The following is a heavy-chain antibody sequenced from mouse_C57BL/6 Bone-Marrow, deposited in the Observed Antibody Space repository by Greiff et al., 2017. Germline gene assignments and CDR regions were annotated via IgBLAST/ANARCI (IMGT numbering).Heavy chain of an antibody. D-gene: IGHD1-1*01. Sequence: EVKLVESEGGLVQPGSSMKLSCTASGFTFSDYYMAWVRQVPEKGLEWVANINYDGSSTYYLDSLKSRFIISRDNAKNILYLQMSSLKSEDTATYCSARGKSYSSSYAMDYWGQRTSVTVSS. CDR2: INYDGSST. V-gene: IGHV5-16*01. J-gene: IGHJ4*01. CDR1: GFTFSDYY. CDR3: ARGKSYSSSYAMDY.